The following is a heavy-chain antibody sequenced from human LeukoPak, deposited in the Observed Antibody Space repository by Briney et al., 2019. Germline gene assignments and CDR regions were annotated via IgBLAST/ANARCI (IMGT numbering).Heavy chain of an antibody. CDR1: GFTFSTYA. V-gene: IGHV3-23*01. D-gene: IGHD2-2*01. J-gene: IGHJ4*02. CDR3: VKDRCDRTTCPEV. Sequence: PGGSLRLSCTASGFTFSTYAMSWVRQAPGEGLEWVSGISGSGGSTYYTDSVKGRFTISRDNSKNTPHLQMSSLRAEDTALYYCVKDRCDRTTCPEVWGQGTLVTVSS. CDR2: ISGSGGST.